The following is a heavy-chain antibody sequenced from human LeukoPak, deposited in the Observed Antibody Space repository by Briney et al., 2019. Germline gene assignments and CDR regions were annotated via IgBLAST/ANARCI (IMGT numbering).Heavy chain of an antibody. V-gene: IGHV3-48*01. CDR2: ISSSSSTI. D-gene: IGHD6-25*01. CDR3: ARDSIAAGDY. CDR1: GFTFSSYS. Sequence: GSLRLSCAASGFTFSSYSMNWVRQAPGKGLEWVSYISSSSSTIYYADSVKGRFTISRDNAKNSLYLQMNSLRAEDTAVYYCARDSIAAGDYWGQGTLVTVSS. J-gene: IGHJ4*02.